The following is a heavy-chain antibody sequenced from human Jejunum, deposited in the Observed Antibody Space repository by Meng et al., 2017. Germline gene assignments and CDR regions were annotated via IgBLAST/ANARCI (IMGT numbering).Heavy chain of an antibody. CDR2: MYYSGST. D-gene: IGHD3-10*01. V-gene: IGHV4-39*07. Sequence: ESLTLSCTVSVVSISNSIYYWDWIRQPRGKGLEWIGGMYYSGSTDYNPSLRSRLTISVDTSKNQFSLKMNSVTAADTGMYYCARGSPFIMEYPQRWFDHWGQGTLVTVSS. CDR3: ARGSPFIMEYPQRWFDH. J-gene: IGHJ5*02. CDR1: VVSISNSIYY.